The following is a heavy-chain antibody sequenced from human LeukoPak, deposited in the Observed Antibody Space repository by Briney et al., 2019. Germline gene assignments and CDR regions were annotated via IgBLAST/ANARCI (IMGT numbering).Heavy chain of an antibody. J-gene: IGHJ4*02. V-gene: IGHV4-59*08. D-gene: IGHD3-22*01. Sequence: SETLSLTCTVSGGSIGTYYWSWIRQPPGKGLEWIGNIYYSGTSDYNPSLMSRVTMSVDTSKSQFSLKLSSVTAADTAVYYCARHRLRGYYDSSGSSFDYWGQGTLVTVSS. CDR2: IYYSGTS. CDR1: GGSIGTYY. CDR3: ARHRLRGYYDSSGSSFDY.